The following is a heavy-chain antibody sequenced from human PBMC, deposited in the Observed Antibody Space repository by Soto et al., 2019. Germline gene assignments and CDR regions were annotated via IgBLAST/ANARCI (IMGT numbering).Heavy chain of an antibody. CDR2: ISGSGGST. V-gene: IGHV3-23*01. J-gene: IGHJ1*01. Sequence: EVELLESGGGLVQPGGSLRLSCAASGITFSNYAMTWVRQAPGKGLEWVSGISGSGGSTYYADSVKGRFTISRDNSKNTLYLQMNSLSAEDTAVYYCAKDRGRYQGTEYFQHWGQGTLVTVSS. CDR1: GITFSNYA. CDR3: AKDRGRYQGTEYFQH. D-gene: IGHD2-2*01.